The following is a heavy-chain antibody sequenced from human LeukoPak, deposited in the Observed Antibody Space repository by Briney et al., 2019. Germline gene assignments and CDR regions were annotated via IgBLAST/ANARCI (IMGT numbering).Heavy chain of an antibody. CDR3: ARDRQGGFIDS. CDR1: RFTFSSYW. Sequence: PGGSLRLSCAASRFTFSSYWMTWVRQAPGKGLEWVANIKRDGSEKYHLDSVKGRFTISRDNAKNSLYLQMNSLRAEDTAVYYCARDRQGGFIDSWGQGTLVTVSS. V-gene: IGHV3-7*01. D-gene: IGHD3-16*01. J-gene: IGHJ4*02. CDR2: IKRDGSEK.